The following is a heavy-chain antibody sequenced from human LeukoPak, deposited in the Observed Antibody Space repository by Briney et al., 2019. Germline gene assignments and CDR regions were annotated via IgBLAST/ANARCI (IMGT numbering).Heavy chain of an antibody. D-gene: IGHD5-12*01. CDR2: ISGSGGST. CDR3: AKGTDIVATIDYFDY. V-gene: IGHV3-23*01. J-gene: IGHJ4*02. CDR1: GFTFSSYS. Sequence: PGGSLRLSCAASGFTFSSYSMNWVRQAPGKGLEWVSAISGSGGSTYYADSVKGRFTISRDNSKNTLYLQMNSLRAEDTAVYYCAKGTDIVATIDYFDYWGQGTLVTVSS.